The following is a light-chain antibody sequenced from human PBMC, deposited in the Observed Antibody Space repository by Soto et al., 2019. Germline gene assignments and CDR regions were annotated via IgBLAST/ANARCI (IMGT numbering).Light chain of an antibody. CDR1: QSVTSSS. V-gene: IGKV3-20*01. Sequence: EIVLTQFPGTLSLSPGERATLSWRARQSVTSSSLAWYQQKVGRAPRVLIYGASNRATGIPDRFSGSGSGTDFTLTITRLEPEDFAVYHCQHYGDSPTFGQGTKVDI. J-gene: IGKJ1*01. CDR3: QHYGDSPT. CDR2: GAS.